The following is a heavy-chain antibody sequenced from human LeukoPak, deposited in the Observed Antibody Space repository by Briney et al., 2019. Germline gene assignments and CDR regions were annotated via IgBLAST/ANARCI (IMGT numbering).Heavy chain of an antibody. J-gene: IGHJ4*02. Sequence: SETLSPTCAVYGESFSGYYWSWIRQPPGKGLEWIGEINHSGSTNYNPSLKSRVTISVDTSKNQFSLKLSSVTAADTAVYYCARGGWKYSGTYLNYWGQGTLLTVSS. CDR2: INHSGST. CDR3: ARGGWKYSGTYLNY. CDR1: GESFSGYY. D-gene: IGHD1-26*01. V-gene: IGHV4-34*01.